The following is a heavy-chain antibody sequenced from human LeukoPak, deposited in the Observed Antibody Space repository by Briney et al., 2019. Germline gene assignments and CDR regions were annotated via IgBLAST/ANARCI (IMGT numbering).Heavy chain of an antibody. CDR3: ARGRVAYSAYYFDY. J-gene: IGHJ4*02. CDR2: IYYSGST. D-gene: IGHD2-15*01. Sequence: PSETLSLTCTVSGGSISSYYWSWIRQPPGKGLECIGYIYYSGSTNYNPSLKSRVTISVGTSTNQFSLRLRSVTAADTAVYYCARGRVAYSAYYFDYWGRGTLVTVSS. CDR1: GGSISSYY. V-gene: IGHV4-59*01.